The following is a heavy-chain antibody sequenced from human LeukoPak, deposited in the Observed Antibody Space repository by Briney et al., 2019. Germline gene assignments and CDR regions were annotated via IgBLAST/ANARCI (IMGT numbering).Heavy chain of an antibody. CDR2: TSGSGGST. V-gene: IGHV3-23*01. J-gene: IGHJ6*02. CDR1: GFTFSSYA. Sequence: GGSLRLSCAASGFTFSSYAMSWVRQAPGKGLEWVSATSGSGGSTYYADSVKGRFTISRDNSKNTLYLQMNSLRAEDTAVYYCAKDLHSSSWFYYYYYGMDVWGQGTTVTVSS. D-gene: IGHD6-13*01. CDR3: AKDLHSSSWFYYYYYGMDV.